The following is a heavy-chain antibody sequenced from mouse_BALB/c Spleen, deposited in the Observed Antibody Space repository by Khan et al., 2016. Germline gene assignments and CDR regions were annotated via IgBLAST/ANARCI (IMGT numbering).Heavy chain of an antibody. CDR2: ISYSGST. CDR3: ARTPTAYYARDY. V-gene: IGHV3-2*02. CDR1: GYSITSDYA. J-gene: IGHJ4*01. Sequence: EVQLQESGPGLVKPSQSLSLTCTVTGYSITSDYAWNWIRQFPRNKLEWMGYISYSGSTRYYPSLKSRISFTRDTSKNQFFLQLNSVTTEDTATYYCARTPTAYYARDYWGQGTSVTVSS. D-gene: IGHD1-2*01.